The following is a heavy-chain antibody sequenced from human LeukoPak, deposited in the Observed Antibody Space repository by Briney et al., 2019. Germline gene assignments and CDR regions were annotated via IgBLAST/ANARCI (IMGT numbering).Heavy chain of an antibody. J-gene: IGHJ4*02. CDR2: IYYSGST. D-gene: IGHD6-19*01. CDR3: ARLGRPVAGTPSDY. Sequence: SETLSLTCTVSGGSISSNSYYWGWIRQPPGKGLEWIGSIYYSGSTYYNPSLKSRVTISVDTSKNQFSLKLSSVTAADTAVYYCARLGRPVAGTPSDYWGQGTLVTVSS. V-gene: IGHV4-39*01. CDR1: GGSISSNSYY.